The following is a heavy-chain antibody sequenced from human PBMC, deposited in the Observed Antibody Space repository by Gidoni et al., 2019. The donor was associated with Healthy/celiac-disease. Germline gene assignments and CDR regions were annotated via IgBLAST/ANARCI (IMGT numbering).Heavy chain of an antibody. D-gene: IGHD3-10*01. Sequence: QVQLVESGGGVVQPGRSLRLSCAASGFTFSSYGMHWVRQAPGKGLEWVAVISYDGSNKYYADSVKGRFTISRDNSKNTLYLQMNSLRAEDTAVYYCAKEITQDAFDIWGQGTMVTVSS. CDR3: AKEITQDAFDI. CDR2: ISYDGSNK. CDR1: GFTFSSYG. J-gene: IGHJ3*02. V-gene: IGHV3-30*18.